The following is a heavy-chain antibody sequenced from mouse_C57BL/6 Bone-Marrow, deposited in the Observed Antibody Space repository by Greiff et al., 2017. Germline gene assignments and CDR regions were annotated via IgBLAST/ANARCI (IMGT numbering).Heavy chain of an antibody. CDR3: TGWLRRGPWVAY. J-gene: IGHJ3*01. CDR1: GYTFTSYW. Sequence: VQLQQSGTVLARPGASVKMSCKTSGYTFTSYWMHWVKQRPGQGLEWIGAIYPGNSDTSYNQKFKGKAKLTAVTSARTAYMELSSQTNEDSAVYYCTGWLRRGPWVAYWGQGTLVTVSA. CDR2: IYPGNSDT. V-gene: IGHV1-5*01. D-gene: IGHD2-2*01.